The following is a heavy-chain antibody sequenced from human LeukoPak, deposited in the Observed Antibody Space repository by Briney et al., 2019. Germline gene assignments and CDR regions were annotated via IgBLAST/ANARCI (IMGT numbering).Heavy chain of an antibody. D-gene: IGHD3-3*01. CDR3: ARTYDFWSGSTYFDY. CDR2: IYYSGST. J-gene: IGHJ4*02. CDR1: GGSISSYY. V-gene: IGHV4-59*08. Sequence: SETLSLTCTVSGGSISSYYWSWIRQPPGKGLEWIGYIYYSGSTYYNPSLKSRVTISVDTSKNQFSLKLSSVTAADTAVYYCARTYDFWSGSTYFDYWGQGTLVTVSS.